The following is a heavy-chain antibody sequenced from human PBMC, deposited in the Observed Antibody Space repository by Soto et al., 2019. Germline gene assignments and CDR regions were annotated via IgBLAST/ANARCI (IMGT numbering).Heavy chain of an antibody. CDR1: GFTFSSYG. D-gene: IGHD2-15*01. J-gene: IGHJ6*02. CDR3: ARDQVDCSGGSCYPGLYYYYGMDV. V-gene: IGHV3-33*01. Sequence: LRLSCAASGFTFSSYGMHWVRQAPGKGLEWVAVIWYDGSNKYYADSVKGRFTISRDNSKNTLYLQMNSLRAEDTAVYYRARDQVDCSGGSCYPGLYYYYGMDVWGQGTTVTVSS. CDR2: IWYDGSNK.